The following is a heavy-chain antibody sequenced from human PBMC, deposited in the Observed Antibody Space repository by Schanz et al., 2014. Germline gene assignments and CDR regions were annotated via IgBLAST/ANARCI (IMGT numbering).Heavy chain of an antibody. J-gene: IGHJ4*02. CDR1: GFTFSDYS. CDR3: ARDHTTESYYSAGPPIDY. Sequence: EVQLVESGGGWVQPGGSLRLSCAASGFTFSDYSMNWVRQAPGKGPEWVSYIRSSSTPIYYADSVKGRFTISRDNSKNTLFLQMNSLRAEDTAVYYCARDHTTESYYSAGPPIDYWGQGTLLTVFS. V-gene: IGHV3-48*01. CDR2: IRSSSTPI. D-gene: IGHD1-26*01.